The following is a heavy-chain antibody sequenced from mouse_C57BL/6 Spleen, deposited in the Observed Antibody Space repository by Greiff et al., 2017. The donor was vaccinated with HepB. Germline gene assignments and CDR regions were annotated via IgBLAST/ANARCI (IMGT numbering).Heavy chain of an antibody. CDR3: TTTGLRQGFAY. D-gene: IGHD2-4*01. J-gene: IGHJ3*01. CDR2: IDPEDGDT. V-gene: IGHV14-1*01. Sequence: EVQLQQSGAELVRPGASVKLSCTASGFNIKDYYMHWVKQRPEQGLEWIGRIDPEDGDTEYAPKFQGKATMTADTSSNTAYLQLSSLTSEDAAVYYCTTTGLRQGFAYWGQGTLVTVSA. CDR1: GFNIKDYY.